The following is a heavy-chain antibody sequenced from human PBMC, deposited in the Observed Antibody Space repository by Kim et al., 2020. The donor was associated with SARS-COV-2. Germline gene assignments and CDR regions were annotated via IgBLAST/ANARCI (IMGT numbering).Heavy chain of an antibody. CDR1: GGTFSSYA. Sequence: SVKVSCKASGGTFSSYAISWVRQAPGQGLEWMGRIIPILGIANYAQKFQGRVTITADKSTSTAYMELSSLRSEDTAVYYCARWGVHYYYGMDVWGQGTTVTVSS. J-gene: IGHJ6*02. V-gene: IGHV1-69*04. D-gene: IGHD3-16*01. CDR3: ARWGVHYYYGMDV. CDR2: IIPILGIA.